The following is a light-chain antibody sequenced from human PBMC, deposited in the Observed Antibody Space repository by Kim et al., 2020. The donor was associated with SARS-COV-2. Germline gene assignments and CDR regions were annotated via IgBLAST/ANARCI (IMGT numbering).Light chain of an antibody. V-gene: IGKV3-15*01. CDR1: QNVDSN. Sequence: VSLGERAILSCRASQNVDSNLAWYQQKPGQAPRLLIYGASTRAAGIPFKVIGSGSGTEFTLTISSLQSEDFAVYYCQQYIDWPRTFGLGTKVDIK. J-gene: IGKJ1*01. CDR2: GAS. CDR3: QQYIDWPRT.